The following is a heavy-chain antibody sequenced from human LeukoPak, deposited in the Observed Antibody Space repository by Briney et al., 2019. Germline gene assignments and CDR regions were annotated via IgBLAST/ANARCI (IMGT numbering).Heavy chain of an antibody. CDR1: GDSISSGNW. V-gene: IGHV4-4*02. CDR3: ARGNVALGETYYFDY. J-gene: IGHJ4*02. CDR2: IYHSGST. Sequence: SETLSLTCAVSGDSISSGNWWSWVSQPPAKGLEWIGEIYHSGSTNYNPSLKSRVTISVDKSKNQFSLKLSSVTAADAAVYYCARGNVALGETYYFDYWGQGTLVTVSS. D-gene: IGHD3-3*02.